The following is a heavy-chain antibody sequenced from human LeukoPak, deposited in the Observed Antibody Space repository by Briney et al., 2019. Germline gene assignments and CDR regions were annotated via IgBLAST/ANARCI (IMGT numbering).Heavy chain of an antibody. D-gene: IGHD2-8*01. Sequence: ASVKVSCMTSGYTFSGSYIHWVRQAPGQGLEWMGRINPNSGDTNYAQNFQGRVTMTRDTSVTTAYMELSSLTSDDTAVYFCARSAENCNNGVCFTDYYMDVWGKGTTVTVSS. J-gene: IGHJ6*03. CDR3: ARSAENCNNGVCFTDYYMDV. CDR2: INPNSGDT. CDR1: GYTFSGSY. V-gene: IGHV1-2*06.